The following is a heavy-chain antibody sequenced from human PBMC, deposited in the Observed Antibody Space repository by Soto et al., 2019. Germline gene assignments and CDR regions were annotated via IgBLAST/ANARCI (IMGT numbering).Heavy chain of an antibody. D-gene: IGHD3-22*01. CDR2: ISGSGGTT. CDR3: AKALEYSSSPLDY. Sequence: GGSLRLSCAASGFTFSRHAINWVRQAPGKGLEWVSDISGSGGTTSYADSVKGRFTISRDNSKNMLYLQMNSLRADDTAVYYCAKALEYSSSPLDYWGHGTLVTVSS. J-gene: IGHJ4*01. CDR1: GFTFSRHA. V-gene: IGHV3-23*01.